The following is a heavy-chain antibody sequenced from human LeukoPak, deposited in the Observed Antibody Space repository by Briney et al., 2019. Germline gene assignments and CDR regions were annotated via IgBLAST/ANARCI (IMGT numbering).Heavy chain of an antibody. D-gene: IGHD2-2*01. CDR1: GFTFSSYA. J-gene: IGHJ4*02. Sequence: GGSLRLSCAASGFTFSSYAMHWVRQAPGKGLEWVAVISYDGSNKYYADSVKGRFTISRDNSKNTLYLQMNSLRAEDTAVYYCASLGEYQLRFTPPSYYFDYWGQGTLVIVSS. CDR3: ASLGEYQLRFTPPSYYFDY. V-gene: IGHV3-30*04. CDR2: ISYDGSNK.